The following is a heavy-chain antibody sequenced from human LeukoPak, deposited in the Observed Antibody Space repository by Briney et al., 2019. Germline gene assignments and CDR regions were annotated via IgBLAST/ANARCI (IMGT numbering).Heavy chain of an antibody. CDR3: ARDRRRIVGAIRGGAFDY. D-gene: IGHD1-26*01. Sequence: GGSLRLSCAASGFTFSSYSMNWVRQAPGKGLEWVSSISSSSSYIYYADSVKGRFTISRDNAKNSLYPQMNSLRAEDTAVYYCARDRRRIVGAIRGGAFDYWGQGTLVTVSS. J-gene: IGHJ4*02. CDR2: ISSSSSYI. CDR1: GFTFSSYS. V-gene: IGHV3-21*01.